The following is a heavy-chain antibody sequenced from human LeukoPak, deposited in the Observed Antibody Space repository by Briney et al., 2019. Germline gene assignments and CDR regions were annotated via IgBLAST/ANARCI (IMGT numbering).Heavy chain of an antibody. CDR1: GFTFSSYA. Sequence: GGSLRLSCAASGFTFSSYAMSWVRQAPGKGLEWVSAISGSGGSTYYADSVKGRFTISRDNSKNTLYLQMNSQRAEDTAVYYCAKDPRDYDFWSGYSYYMDVWGKGTTVTVSS. V-gene: IGHV3-23*01. D-gene: IGHD3-3*01. CDR3: AKDPRDYDFWSGYSYYMDV. J-gene: IGHJ6*03. CDR2: ISGSGGST.